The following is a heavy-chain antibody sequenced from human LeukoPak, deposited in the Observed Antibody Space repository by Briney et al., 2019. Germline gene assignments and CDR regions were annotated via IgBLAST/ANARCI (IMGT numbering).Heavy chain of an antibody. Sequence: SETLSLTCTVSGRSISSSSYYWGWIRQPPGKGLEWIGSIYYSGSTYYNPSLKGRVTISVDTSKNQFSLKLSSVTAADTAVYYCAGIAAETYYYYYGMDVWGQGTTVTVSS. CDR2: IYYSGST. J-gene: IGHJ6*02. CDR1: GRSISSSSYY. CDR3: AGIAAETYYYYYGMDV. D-gene: IGHD6-13*01. V-gene: IGHV4-39*01.